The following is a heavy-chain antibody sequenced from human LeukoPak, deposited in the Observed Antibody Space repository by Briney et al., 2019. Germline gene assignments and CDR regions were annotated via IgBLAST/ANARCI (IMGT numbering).Heavy chain of an antibody. J-gene: IGHJ6*04. CDR2: IGTAGDT. Sequence: GGSLRLSCAASGFTFSSYGMHWVRRAPGKGLVWVSAIGTAGDTYYPGSVKGRFTISRENAKNSLYLQMNSLRAGDTAVYYCARGLAAAGTTDQLGGGYYYYYGMDVWGKGTTVTVSS. CDR1: GFTFSSYG. V-gene: IGHV3-13*01. CDR3: ARGLAAAGTTDQLGGGYYYYYGMDV. D-gene: IGHD6-13*01.